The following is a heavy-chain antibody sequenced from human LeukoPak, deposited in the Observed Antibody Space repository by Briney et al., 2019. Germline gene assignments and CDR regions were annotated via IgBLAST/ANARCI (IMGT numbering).Heavy chain of an antibody. CDR2: IYYTGAT. CDR1: GGSITSDSYY. Sequence: PSETLSLTCTVSGGSITSDSYYWSWIRQHPGKGLEWIEYIYYTGATYYSPSLKSRVIISLDTSKNQFSLNLSSVTAADTAVYYCSRDATYFYDRSGYYYPYDAFDIWGQGTMVTVSS. CDR3: SRDATYFYDRSGYYYPYDAFDI. J-gene: IGHJ3*02. V-gene: IGHV4-31*03. D-gene: IGHD3-22*01.